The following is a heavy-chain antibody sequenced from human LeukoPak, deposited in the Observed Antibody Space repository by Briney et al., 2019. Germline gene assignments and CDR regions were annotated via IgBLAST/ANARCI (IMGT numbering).Heavy chain of an antibody. D-gene: IGHD2-2*01. J-gene: IGHJ3*02. CDR2: IYPGDSDT. Sequence: GESLKISCKGSGYSFTSYWIGWVRQMPGKGLEWMGIIYPGDSDTRYSPSFQGQVTISADKSISTAYLQWSGLKASDTAMYYCARPNDYCSSTSCYGAFDIWGQGTMVTVSS. CDR1: GYSFTSYW. CDR3: ARPNDYCSSTSCYGAFDI. V-gene: IGHV5-51*01.